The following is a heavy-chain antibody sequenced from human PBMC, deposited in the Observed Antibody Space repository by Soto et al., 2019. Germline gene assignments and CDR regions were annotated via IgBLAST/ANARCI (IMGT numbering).Heavy chain of an antibody. CDR1: GGSISSGGYY. Sequence: SETLSLTCTVSGGSISSGGYYWSWIRQHPGKGLEWIGYIYYSGSTYYNPSLKSRVTISVDTSKNQFSLKLSSVTAADTAVYYCARGGYSGYDRLYYFDYWGQGTLVTVSS. J-gene: IGHJ4*02. CDR3: ARGGYSGYDRLYYFDY. V-gene: IGHV4-31*03. D-gene: IGHD5-12*01. CDR2: IYYSGST.